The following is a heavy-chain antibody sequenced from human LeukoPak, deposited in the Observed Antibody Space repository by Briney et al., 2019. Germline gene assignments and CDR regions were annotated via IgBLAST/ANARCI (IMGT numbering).Heavy chain of an antibody. Sequence: ASVKVSCKASGYTFSSYAMNWVRQAPGQGLEWMGWINTNTGNPTYAQGFTGRFVFSLDTSVSTAYLQISSLKAEDTAVYYCARDYEKLRYFDWLSVHDAFDIWGQGTMVTVSS. D-gene: IGHD3-9*01. CDR2: INTNTGNP. CDR3: ARDYEKLRYFDWLSVHDAFDI. J-gene: IGHJ3*02. V-gene: IGHV7-4-1*02. CDR1: GYTFSSYA.